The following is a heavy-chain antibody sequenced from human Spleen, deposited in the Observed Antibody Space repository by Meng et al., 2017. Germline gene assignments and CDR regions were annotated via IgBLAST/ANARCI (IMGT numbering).Heavy chain of an antibody. CDR3: TRRGWGSYPDYYYSMDV. Sequence: ASVKVSCKAPGYSFTSFDINWVRQATGEGLEWMGWVNPNNGNTGYAQKVQGRVTFSRNTSISTAFLELSSLTSEDTAVYYCTRRGWGSYPDYYYSMDVWGQGTTVTVSS. CDR1: GYSFTSFD. J-gene: IGHJ6*02. CDR2: VNPNNGNT. V-gene: IGHV1-8*01. D-gene: IGHD1-26*01.